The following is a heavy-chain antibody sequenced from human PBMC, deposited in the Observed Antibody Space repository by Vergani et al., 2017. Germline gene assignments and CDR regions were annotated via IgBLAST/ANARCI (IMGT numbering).Heavy chain of an antibody. CDR2: ISGSGGST. J-gene: IGHJ4*02. CDR3: AKDSGYSNYAGPRDY. D-gene: IGHD4-11*01. V-gene: IGHV3-23*01. CDR1: GFTFSSYA. Sequence: EVQLLESGGGLVQPGGSLRLSCAASGFTFSSYAMSWVRQAPGKGLEWVSAISGSGGSTYYADSVKGRFTMSRDNSKNTLYLQMNSLRAEDTAVYYWAKDSGYSNYAGPRDYWGQGTLVTVSS.